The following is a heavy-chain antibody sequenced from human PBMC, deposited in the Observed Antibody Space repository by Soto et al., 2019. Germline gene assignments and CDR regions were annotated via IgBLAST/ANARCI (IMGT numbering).Heavy chain of an antibody. D-gene: IGHD1-26*01. CDR2: IYYSGST. V-gene: IGHV4-61*01. J-gene: IGHJ4*02. CDR1: GGSVNGGSYY. CDR3: ARDRGSDIVN. Sequence: SETLSLTCTVSGGSVNGGSYYWSWIRQPPGKGLEWIGYIYYSGSTDYNPSLKSRLTISVDTSKNQFSLKLSSVTAVDTAVYYCARDRGSDIVNWGQGTLVTVSS.